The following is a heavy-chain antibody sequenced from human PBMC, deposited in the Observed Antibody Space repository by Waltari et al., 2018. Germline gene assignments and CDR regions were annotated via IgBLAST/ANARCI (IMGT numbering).Heavy chain of an antibody. CDR3: ARGGYCGGDCYSRGSNDAFDI. D-gene: IGHD2-21*01. CDR1: GFTVSSNY. Sequence: EVQLVETGGGLIQPGGSLRLSCAASGFTVSSNYMSWVRQAPGKGLEWVSVIYSGGSTYYADSVEGRFTISRDNSKNTLYLQMNSLRAEDTAVYYCARGGYCGGDCYSRGSNDAFDIWGQGTMVTVSS. J-gene: IGHJ3*02. CDR2: IYSGGST. V-gene: IGHV3-53*02.